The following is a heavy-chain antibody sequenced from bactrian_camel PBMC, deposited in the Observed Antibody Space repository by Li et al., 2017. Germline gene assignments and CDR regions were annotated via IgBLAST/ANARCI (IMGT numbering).Heavy chain of an antibody. CDR2: ICTSGDNP. CDR3: AAGSRTFCGALRVNGYMY. V-gene: IGHV3-3*01. CDR1: GYAGSSTC. J-gene: IGHJ4*01. Sequence: HVQLVESGGGSVQAGGSLRLSCAASGYAGSSTCMGWFRQAPGKEREEVAHICTSGDNPYYGDSVKGRFTISQDNAKNTVYLQMNSLKPEDTAMYYCAAGSRTFCGALRVNGYMYWGQGTQVTVS. D-gene: IGHD3*01.